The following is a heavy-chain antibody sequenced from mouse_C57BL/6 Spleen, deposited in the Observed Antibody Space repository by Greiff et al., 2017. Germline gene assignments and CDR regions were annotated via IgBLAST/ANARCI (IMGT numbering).Heavy chain of an antibody. D-gene: IGHD2-2*01. CDR3: ASDVVTLMDY. V-gene: IGHV1-26*01. CDR1: GYTFTDYY. Sequence: EVQLQQSGPELVKPGASVKISCKASGYTFTDYYMNWVKQSHGKSLEWIGDINPNNGGTSYNQKFKGKATLTVDKSSSTAYMELRSLTSEDSAVYYCASDVVTLMDYWGQGTSVTVSA. J-gene: IGHJ4*01. CDR2: INPNNGGT.